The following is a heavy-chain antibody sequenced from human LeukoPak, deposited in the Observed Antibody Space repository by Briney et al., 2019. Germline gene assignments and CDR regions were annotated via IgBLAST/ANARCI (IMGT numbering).Heavy chain of an antibody. J-gene: IGHJ6*02. CDR2: IYHSGST. CDR1: GGSISSYY. V-gene: IGHV4-59*12. D-gene: IGHD4-17*01. Sequence: SETLSLTCTVSGGSISSYYWSWIRQPPGKGLEWIGYIYHSGSTYYNPSLKSRVTVSVDRSKNQFSLKLSSVTAAGTAVYYCARGDHDYAHGMDVWGQGTTVTVSS. CDR3: ARGDHDYAHGMDV.